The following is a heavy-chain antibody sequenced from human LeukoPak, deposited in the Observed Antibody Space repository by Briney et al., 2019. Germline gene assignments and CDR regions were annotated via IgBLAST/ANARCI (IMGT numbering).Heavy chain of an antibody. CDR1: GFTFSSYA. J-gene: IGHJ1*01. Sequence: GGSLRLSCAASGFTFSSYAMSWVRQAPGKGLEWVSAISGSGGSTYYADSVKGRFTISRDNSKNTLYLQMNSLRAEDTAVYYCAEWVSGSLEYFQHWGQGTLVTVSS. CDR3: AEWVSGSLEYFQH. CDR2: ISGSGGST. V-gene: IGHV3-23*01. D-gene: IGHD1-26*01.